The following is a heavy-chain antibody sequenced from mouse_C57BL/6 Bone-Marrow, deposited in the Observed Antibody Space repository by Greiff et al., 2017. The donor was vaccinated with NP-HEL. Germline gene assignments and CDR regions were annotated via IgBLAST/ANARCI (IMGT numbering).Heavy chain of an antibody. V-gene: IGHV1-81*01. J-gene: IGHJ3*01. Sequence: VQLQQSGAELARPGASVKLSCKASGYTFTSYGISWVKQRTGQGLEWIGEIYPRSGNTYYNEKFKGKATLTADKSSSTAYMELRSLTSEDSAVYFCVRSGWLLLAWFAYWGQGTLVTVSA. CDR3: VRSGWLLLAWFAY. CDR1: GYTFTSYG. CDR2: IYPRSGNT. D-gene: IGHD2-3*01.